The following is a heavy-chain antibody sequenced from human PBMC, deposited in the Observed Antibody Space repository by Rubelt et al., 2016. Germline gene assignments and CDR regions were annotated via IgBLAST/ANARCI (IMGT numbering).Heavy chain of an antibody. Sequence: QLQLQESGPGLVKPSETLSLTCTVSGGSISSSSYYWGWIRQPPGKGLEWIGSIYHSGSTYYNPSLMCRVTISVDTSKNQFSRKLSAVTAADTAVYYCARRGYGYGSHYYYYGMDVWGQGTTVTVSS. CDR3: ARRGYGYGSHYYYYGMDV. J-gene: IGHJ6*02. V-gene: IGHV4-39*01. CDR1: GGSISSSSYY. D-gene: IGHD5-18*01. CDR2: IYHSGST.